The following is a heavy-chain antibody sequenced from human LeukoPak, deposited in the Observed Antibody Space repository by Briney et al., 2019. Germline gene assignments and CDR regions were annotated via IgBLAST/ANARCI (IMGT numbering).Heavy chain of an antibody. V-gene: IGHV3-48*02. Sequence: SVKGRFTISRDNAKNSLYLQMNSLRDEDRAVYYCARTVPGSQLGDYWGQGTLVTVSS. J-gene: IGHJ4*02. D-gene: IGHD2-15*01. CDR3: ARTVPGSQLGDY.